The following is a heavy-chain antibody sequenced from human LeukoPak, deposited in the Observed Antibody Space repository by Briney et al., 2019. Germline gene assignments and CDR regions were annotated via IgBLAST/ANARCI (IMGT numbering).Heavy chain of an antibody. J-gene: IGHJ4*02. CDR2: IYYSGST. CDR3: ARIPGGYSSNWYYFDY. V-gene: IGHV4-59*01. D-gene: IGHD6-13*01. CDR1: GGSISTYY. Sequence: SETLSLTCTVSGGSISTYYWSWIRQPPGKGLEWIGYIYYSGSTNYNPSLKSRVTISVDASKNQFSLKLSSVTAADRAVYYCARIPGGYSSNWYYFDYWGQGTLVTVSS.